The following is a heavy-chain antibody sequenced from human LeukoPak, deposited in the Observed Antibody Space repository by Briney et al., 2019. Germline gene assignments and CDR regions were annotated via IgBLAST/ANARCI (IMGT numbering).Heavy chain of an antibody. D-gene: IGHD5-18*01. V-gene: IGHV1-69*04. CDR2: IIPILGIA. J-gene: IGHJ6*02. Sequence: SETVSCTASVCTVCCYAISWVRQGPGQGLGWMGRIIPILGIATYAQKFHGRVTITSVNSTRTDYMELMSLRSAAETAYYCAGDPEYSYVPWGQGTTVTVSS. CDR3: AGDPEYSYVP. CDR1: VCTVCCYA.